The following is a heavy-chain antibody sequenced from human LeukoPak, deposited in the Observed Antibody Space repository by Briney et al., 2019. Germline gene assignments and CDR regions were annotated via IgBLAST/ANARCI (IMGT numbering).Heavy chain of an antibody. J-gene: IGHJ4*02. CDR1: GGSISSYY. CDR2: IYYSGST. V-gene: IGHV4-59*08. CDR3: ARHMRDSGYDYPPDY. Sequence: PSETLSLTGTVSGGSISSYYWSWIRQPPGKGLEWIGYIYYSGSTNYNPSLKSRVTISVDTSKNQFSLKLSSVTAADTAVYYCARHMRDSGYDYPPDYWGQGTLVTVSS. D-gene: IGHD5-12*01.